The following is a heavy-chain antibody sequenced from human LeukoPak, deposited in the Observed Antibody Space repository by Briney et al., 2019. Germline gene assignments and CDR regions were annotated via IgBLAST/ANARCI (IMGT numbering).Heavy chain of an antibody. CDR2: IYHSGST. Sequence: SETLSLTCTVSGYSISSGYYWGWIRQPPGKGLECIGSIYHSGSTYYNPSLKSRVTISVDTSNNHFALKLSSVTAADTAVYYCARGESYGSGSYYDYWGQGTLVTVSS. CDR3: ARGESYGSGSYYDY. D-gene: IGHD3-10*01. CDR1: GYSISSGYY. V-gene: IGHV4-38-2*02. J-gene: IGHJ4*02.